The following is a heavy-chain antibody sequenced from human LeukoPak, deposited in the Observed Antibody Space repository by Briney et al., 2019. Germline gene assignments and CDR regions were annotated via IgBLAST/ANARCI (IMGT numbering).Heavy chain of an antibody. D-gene: IGHD3-3*01. CDR3: AKVVGDFWSGYYSDY. Sequence: GGSLRLSCAASGFTVSSNYMSWVRQAPGKGLEWVSVIYSGGSTYYADSVKGRFTISRDNSKNTLYLQMNSLRAEDTAVYYCAKVVGDFWSGYYSDYWGQGTLVTVSS. J-gene: IGHJ4*02. CDR1: GFTVSSNY. CDR2: IYSGGST. V-gene: IGHV3-53*05.